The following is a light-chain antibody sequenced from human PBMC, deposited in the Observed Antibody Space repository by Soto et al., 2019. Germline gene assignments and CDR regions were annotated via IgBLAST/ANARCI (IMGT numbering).Light chain of an antibody. V-gene: IGKV3-11*01. Sequence: EILLTQSPGTLSLSPGERATLSCRASQSVSSFLAWYQQKPGQSPRLLIYDASNRATGIPTRFSGSGSGTDFTLTISSLEPEDFAVYYCQARSNWPSFGPGTKVDI. CDR1: QSVSSF. CDR2: DAS. J-gene: IGKJ3*01. CDR3: QARSNWPS.